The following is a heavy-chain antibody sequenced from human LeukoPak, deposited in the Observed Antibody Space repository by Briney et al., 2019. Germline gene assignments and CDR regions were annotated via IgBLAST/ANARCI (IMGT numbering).Heavy chain of an antibody. Sequence: SETLSLTCTVSGGSISSYYWSWIRQPPGKGLEWIGYIYYSGSTNYNPSLKSRVTISVDTSKKQFSLKLSSVTAADTAVYYCASPYCSSTWCSVYFDYWGQGTLVTVSS. CDR3: ASPYCSSTWCSVYFDY. CDR1: GGSISSYY. CDR2: IYYSGST. J-gene: IGHJ4*02. D-gene: IGHD2-2*01. V-gene: IGHV4-59*12.